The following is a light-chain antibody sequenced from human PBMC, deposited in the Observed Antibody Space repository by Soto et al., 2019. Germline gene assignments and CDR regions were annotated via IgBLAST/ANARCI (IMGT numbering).Light chain of an antibody. CDR3: QQYDKWPYT. CDR2: GAF. CDR1: QIVGTN. Sequence: EIVLTQSPATLSVSPGETATLSCRTSQIVGTNLAWYRQKPGQAPRLLIYGAFIRAPGFPVRFRGTGSGSEFTLTIRGLQSEDGALYFCQQYDKWPYTFGQGTKVDIK. V-gene: IGKV3-15*01. J-gene: IGKJ2*01.